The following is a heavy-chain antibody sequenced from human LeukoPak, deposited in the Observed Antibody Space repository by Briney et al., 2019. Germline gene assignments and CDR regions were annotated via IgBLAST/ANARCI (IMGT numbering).Heavy chain of an antibody. V-gene: IGHV1-2*02. D-gene: IGHD5-18*01. Sequence: ASVKVSCKASGYTFTGYYMHWVRQAPGQGLEWMGCINPNSGGTNYAQKFQGRVTMTRDTSISTAYMELSRLRSDDTAVYYCARALTDRMVNLRRDWGQGTLVTVSS. CDR1: GYTFTGYY. CDR3: ARALTDRMVNLRRD. J-gene: IGHJ4*02. CDR2: INPNSGGT.